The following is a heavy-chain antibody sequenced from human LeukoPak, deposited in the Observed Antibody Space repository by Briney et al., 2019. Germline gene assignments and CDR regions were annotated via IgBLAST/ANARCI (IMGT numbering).Heavy chain of an antibody. CDR2: IYYSGST. Sequence: SETLSLTCTVSGDSISSYFWSWIRQPPGKGLEWIGYIYYSGSTNYNPSLKSRVTISVDTSKNQFSLKLSSVTAADTAVYYCARSTYPWERDGDFDYWGQGTLVTVSS. D-gene: IGHD1-26*01. V-gene: IGHV4-59*01. J-gene: IGHJ4*02. CDR1: GDSISSYF. CDR3: ARSTYPWERDGDFDY.